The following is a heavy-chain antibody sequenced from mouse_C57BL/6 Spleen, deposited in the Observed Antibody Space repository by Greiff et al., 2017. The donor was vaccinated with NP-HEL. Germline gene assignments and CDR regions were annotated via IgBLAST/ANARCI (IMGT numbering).Heavy chain of an antibody. J-gene: IGHJ4*01. D-gene: IGHD2-1*01. V-gene: IGHV1-64*01. CDR3: ARCINYSYAMDY. Sequence: VKLQQPGAELVKPGASVKLSCKASGYTFTSYWMHWVKQRPGQGLEWIGMIHPNSGSTNYNEKFKSKATLTVDKSSSTAYMQLSSLTSEDSAVYYCARCINYSYAMDYWGQGTSVTVSS. CDR1: GYTFTSYW. CDR2: IHPNSGST.